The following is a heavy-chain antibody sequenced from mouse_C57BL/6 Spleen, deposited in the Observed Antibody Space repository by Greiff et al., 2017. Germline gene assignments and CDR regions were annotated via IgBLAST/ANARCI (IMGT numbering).Heavy chain of an antibody. J-gene: IGHJ2*01. V-gene: IGHV1-42*01. CDR1: GYSFTGYY. CDR3: ARRSSGYAFDY. Sequence: EVQLQQSGPELVKPGASVKISCKASGYSFTGYYMNWVKQSPEKSLEWIGEINPSTGGTTYNQKFKAKATLTVDTSSSTAYRQLKSLTSEDSAVYYCARRSSGYAFDYWGQGTTLTVSA. D-gene: IGHD3-2*02. CDR2: INPSTGGT.